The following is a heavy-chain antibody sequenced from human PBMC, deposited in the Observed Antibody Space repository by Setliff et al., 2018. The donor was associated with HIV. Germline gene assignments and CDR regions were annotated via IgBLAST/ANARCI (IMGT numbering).Heavy chain of an antibody. CDR1: GGSISSSNW. D-gene: IGHD1-26*01. CDR2: IYHNGNT. CDR3: ARSTVGAGASVP. J-gene: IGHJ5*02. Sequence: PSETLSLTCAVSGGSISSSNWWSWVRQPPGKVLEWSGEIYHNGNTNYSPSLKNRVTMSVDNSKNQFSLMVRSVTAADTAIYYCARSTVGAGASVPWGRGILVTVSS. V-gene: IGHV4-4*02.